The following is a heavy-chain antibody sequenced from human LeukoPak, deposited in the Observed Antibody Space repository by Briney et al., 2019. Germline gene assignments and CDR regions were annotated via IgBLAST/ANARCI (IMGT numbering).Heavy chain of an antibody. CDR3: ARVVRAEKYSSPSGSRNWYFDL. J-gene: IGHJ2*01. D-gene: IGHD6-6*01. CDR1: GGTFSSYA. CDR2: IIPIFGTA. V-gene: IGHV1-69*13. Sequence: GASVKVSCKASGGTFSSYAISWVRQAPGQGLEWMGGIIPIFGTANYAQKFQGRVTITADESTSTAYMELSRLRSDDTAVYYCARVVRAEKYSSPSGSRNWYFDLWGRGTLVTVSS.